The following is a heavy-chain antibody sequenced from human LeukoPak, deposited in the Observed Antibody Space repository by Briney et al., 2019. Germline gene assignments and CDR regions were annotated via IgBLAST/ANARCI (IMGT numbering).Heavy chain of an antibody. CDR1: GYTFTSYD. V-gene: IGHV1-2*02. CDR3: ARVDTAMVTRFDY. CDR2: INPNSGGT. Sequence: GASVKVSCKASGYTFTSYDINWVRQAPGQGLEWMGWINPNSGGTNYAQKFQGRVTMTRDTSISTAYMELSRLRSDDTAVYYCARVDTAMVTRFDYWGQGTLVTVSS. D-gene: IGHD5-18*01. J-gene: IGHJ4*02.